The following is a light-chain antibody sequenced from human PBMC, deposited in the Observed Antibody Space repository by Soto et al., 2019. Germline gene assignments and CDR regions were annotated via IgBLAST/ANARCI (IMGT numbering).Light chain of an antibody. Sequence: DIQMTQSPSSLSASVGDRVTMTWRASRAISKDLNWYQQKPGKAPKLLMFEASNLQTGVSSRFSGSGSGTDFTLTINSLQPEDFATYYCQQYYYLPYTFGQGTTLEI. J-gene: IGKJ2*01. CDR3: QQYYYLPYT. CDR1: RAISKD. CDR2: EAS. V-gene: IGKV1-33*01.